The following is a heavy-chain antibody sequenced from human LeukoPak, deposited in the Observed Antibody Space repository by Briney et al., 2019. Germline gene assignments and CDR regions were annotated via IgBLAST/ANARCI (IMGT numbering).Heavy chain of an antibody. J-gene: IGHJ6*02. Sequence: GGSLRLSCAASGFTFDDYAMHWVRQAPGKGLEWVSGISWNSGSMDYADSVKGRFTISRDNAKNSLYLQMNSLRAEGTALYYCAKDMARPGWDIVGDYYYGMDVWGQGTTVTVSS. CDR2: ISWNSGSM. CDR3: AKDMARPGWDIVGDYYYGMDV. CDR1: GFTFDDYA. D-gene: IGHD3-22*01. V-gene: IGHV3-9*01.